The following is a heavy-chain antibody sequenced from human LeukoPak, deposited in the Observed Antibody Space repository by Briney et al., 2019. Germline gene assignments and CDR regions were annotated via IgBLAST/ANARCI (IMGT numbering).Heavy chain of an antibody. CDR2: INHSGST. CDR3: ARRPIDYYMDV. V-gene: IGHV4-34*01. CDR1: GGSISSYY. Sequence: PSETLSLTCTVSGGSISSYYWSWIRQPPGKGLEWIGEINHSGSTNYNPSLKSRVTISVDTSKNQFSLKLSSVTAADTAVYYCARRPIDYYMDVWGKGTTVTVSS. J-gene: IGHJ6*03. D-gene: IGHD2-15*01.